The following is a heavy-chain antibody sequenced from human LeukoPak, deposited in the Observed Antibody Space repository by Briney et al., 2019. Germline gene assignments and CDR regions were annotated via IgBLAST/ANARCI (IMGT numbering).Heavy chain of an antibody. Sequence: PSETLSLTCTVSGGSISSSSYYWGWIRQPPGKGLEWIGSIYYSGSTYYNPSLKSRVTISVDTSKNQFSLKLSSVTAADTAVCYCARDIVVVPAAPAYYYYGMDVWGQGTTVTVSS. J-gene: IGHJ6*02. D-gene: IGHD2-2*01. CDR2: IYYSGST. CDR1: GGSISSSSYY. CDR3: ARDIVVVPAAPAYYYYGMDV. V-gene: IGHV4-39*01.